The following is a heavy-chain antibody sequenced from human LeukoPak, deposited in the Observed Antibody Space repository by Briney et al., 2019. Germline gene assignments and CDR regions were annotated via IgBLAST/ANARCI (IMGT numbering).Heavy chain of an antibody. D-gene: IGHD3-22*01. CDR1: GGSFSGYY. Sequence: SETLSLTCAVYGGSFSGYYWSWIRQPPGKGLEWVGEINHSGSTNYNPSLKSRLTISVDTSKNQFSLKLSSVTAADTAVYYCATEPLGPWLSDVWGQGTTVTVSS. CDR2: INHSGST. V-gene: IGHV4-34*01. CDR3: ATEPLGPWLSDV. J-gene: IGHJ6*02.